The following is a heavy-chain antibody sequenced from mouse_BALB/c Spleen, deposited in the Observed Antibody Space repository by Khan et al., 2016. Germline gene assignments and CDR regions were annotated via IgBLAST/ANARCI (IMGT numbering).Heavy chain of an antibody. D-gene: IGHD3-1*01. Sequence: EVELVESGGGLVKPGGSLKLSCAASGFTFSSYAMSWVRQSPEKRLEWVAEISSGGSYTYYPDTVKGRFTISRDNAKNTLYLEMSSLRSEDTAMYYCARDSSGYYFDYWGQGTTLTVSS. CDR1: GFTFSSYA. V-gene: IGHV5-9-4*01. J-gene: IGHJ2*01. CDR3: ARDSSGYYFDY. CDR2: ISSGGSYT.